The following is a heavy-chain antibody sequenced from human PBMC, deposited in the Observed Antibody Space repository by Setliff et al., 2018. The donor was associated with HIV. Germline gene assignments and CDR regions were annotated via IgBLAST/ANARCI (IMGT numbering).Heavy chain of an antibody. CDR2: IYYSGST. D-gene: IGHD5-18*01. J-gene: IGHJ6*03. V-gene: IGHV4-39*01. CDR3: ARGTGIQLWLKGGDYYYYYMDV. CDR1: GGSISSSSYY. Sequence: PSETLSLTCTVSGGSISSSSYYWGWIRQPPGKGLEWIGSIYYSGSTYYNPSLKSRVTISVDTSKNQFSLQLNSVTPEDTAVYYCARGTGIQLWLKGGDYYYYYMDVWGKGTTVTVSS.